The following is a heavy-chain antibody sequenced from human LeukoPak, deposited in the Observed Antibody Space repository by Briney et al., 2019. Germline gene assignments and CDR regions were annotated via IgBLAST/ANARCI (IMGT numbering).Heavy chain of an antibody. CDR3: TRASGVGATGTTFDY. CDR2: IIPIFGTA. Sequence: SVKVSCKASGGTFSSYAISWVRQAPGQWLEWMGVIIPIFGTANYAQKFQGRVTITADESTSTAYMELSSLRSEDKAVYYCTRASGVGATGTTFDYWCQGTLVTVSS. D-gene: IGHD1-26*01. CDR1: GGTFSSYA. J-gene: IGHJ4*02. V-gene: IGHV1-69*01.